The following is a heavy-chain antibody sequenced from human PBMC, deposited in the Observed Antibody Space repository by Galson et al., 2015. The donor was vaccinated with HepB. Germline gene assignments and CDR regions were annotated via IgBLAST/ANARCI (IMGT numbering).Heavy chain of an antibody. J-gene: IGHJ5*02. CDR1: GYSFTSYW. CDR2: IDPSDSYT. D-gene: IGHD2-8*01. Sequence: QSGAEVKKPGESLRISCKGSGYSFTSYWISWVRQMPGKGLEWMGRIDPSDSYTNYSPSFQGHVTISADKSISTAYLQWSSLKASDTAMYYCARQYCTNGVCYGARFDPWGQGTLVTVSS. CDR3: ARQYCTNGVCYGARFDP. V-gene: IGHV5-10-1*01.